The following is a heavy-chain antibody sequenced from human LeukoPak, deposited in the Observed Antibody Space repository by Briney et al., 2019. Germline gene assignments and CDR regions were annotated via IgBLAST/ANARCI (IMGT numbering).Heavy chain of an antibody. CDR2: IDPSDSYT. CDR1: GYSFTSYW. D-gene: IGHD4-17*01. CDR3: ARHLDYGDYAAGWLDP. Sequence: GESLKISCKGSGYSFTSYWISWVRQMPGKGLEWMGRIDPSDSYTNYSPSFQGHVTISADKSISTAYLQWSSLKASDTAMYYCARHLDYGDYAAGWLDPWGQGTLVTVSS. V-gene: IGHV5-10-1*01. J-gene: IGHJ5*02.